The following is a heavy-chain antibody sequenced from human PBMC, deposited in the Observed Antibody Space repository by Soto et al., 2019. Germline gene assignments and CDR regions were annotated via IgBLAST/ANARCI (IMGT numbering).Heavy chain of an antibody. J-gene: IGHJ4*02. V-gene: IGHV3-74*01. CDR3: ATETEWSPRY. D-gene: IGHD3-3*01. Sequence: PGGSLRLSCAASGFTFSSYWMHWVRQGPGKGLVCVSRINGDGSSTTYADSVKGRFTISRDNAKNTLYLQMNSLRAEDTAVYYCATETEWSPRYWGQGTLVTVSS. CDR2: INGDGSST. CDR1: GFTFSSYW.